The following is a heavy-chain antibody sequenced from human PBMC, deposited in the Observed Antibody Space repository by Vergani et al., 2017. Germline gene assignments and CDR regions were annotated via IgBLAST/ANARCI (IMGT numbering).Heavy chain of an antibody. CDR3: ARRPDSSGYYYGFDY. J-gene: IGHJ4*02. V-gene: IGHV4-39*01. Sequence: QVQLQESGPGLVKPSETLSLTCTVSGGSISSSSYYWGWIRQPPGKGLEWIASIYYSGTTFYNPSLKSRVTISVDTSKNQFSLKLSSVTAADTAVYYCARRPDSSGYYYGFDYWGQGTLVTVSS. CDR2: IYYSGTT. D-gene: IGHD3-22*01. CDR1: GGSISSSSYY.